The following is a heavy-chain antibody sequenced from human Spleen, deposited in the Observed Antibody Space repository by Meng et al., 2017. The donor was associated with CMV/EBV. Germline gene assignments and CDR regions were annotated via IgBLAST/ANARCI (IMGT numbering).Heavy chain of an antibody. V-gene: IGHV4-38-2*02. CDR3: ARGAAAVPSYYLDH. CDR1: GYSISSGYY. CDR2: VYHSGNA. Sequence: SETLSLTCTVSGYSISSGYYWGWIRQPPGKGLEWIGNVYHSGNAYYSPSLKSRVTISVDTSKNQFSLNLNSVTAADTAVYYCARGAAAVPSYYLDHWGQGSLVTVSS. D-gene: IGHD6-13*01. J-gene: IGHJ4*02.